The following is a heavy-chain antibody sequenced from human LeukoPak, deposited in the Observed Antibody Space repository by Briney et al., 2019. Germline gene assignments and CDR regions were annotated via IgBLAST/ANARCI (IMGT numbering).Heavy chain of an antibody. CDR2: IRYDGSNR. V-gene: IGHV3-30*02. Sequence: GRSLRLSCAASGFTFSSYGMHWVHQAPGKGLEWVAFIRYDGSNRYYADSVKGRFTISRDNSKNTLYLQMNSLRAEDTAVYYCAKDRYYYDSSGPFDYWGQGTLVTVSS. D-gene: IGHD3-22*01. J-gene: IGHJ4*02. CDR3: AKDRYYYDSSGPFDY. CDR1: GFTFSSYG.